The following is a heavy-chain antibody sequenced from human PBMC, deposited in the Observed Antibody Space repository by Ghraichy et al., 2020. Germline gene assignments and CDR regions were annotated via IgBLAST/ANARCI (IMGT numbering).Heavy chain of an antibody. CDR1: GFTFSSYS. D-gene: IGHD3-22*01. J-gene: IGHJ4*02. V-gene: IGHV3-21*01. CDR3: ARENLYYYDTSGHYYFDQ. Sequence: LSLTCAASGFTFSSYSMIWVRQAPGKGLEWVSSISSKSHYLYYADSMKGRFTISRDNAKNALFLQMNSLRTEDTAVYYCARENLYYYDTSGHYYFDQWGQGTLVTVSS. CDR2: ISSKSHYL.